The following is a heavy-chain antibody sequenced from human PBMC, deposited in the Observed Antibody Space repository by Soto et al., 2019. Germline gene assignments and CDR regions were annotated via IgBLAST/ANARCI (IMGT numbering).Heavy chain of an antibody. CDR1: GFTFSAYS. J-gene: IGHJ4*02. V-gene: IGHV3-48*02. Sequence: ESGGGLVQRGGSLRLSCAASGFTFSAYSMNWVRQAPGKGLEWVSYISSGSSTIYYADSVKGRFTISRDNAKNSLYLQMNSLRDEDTAVYYCSRDQGCSGGSCYYGYFDYWGQGTLVTVSS. CDR2: ISSGSSTI. D-gene: IGHD2-15*01. CDR3: SRDQGCSGGSCYYGYFDY.